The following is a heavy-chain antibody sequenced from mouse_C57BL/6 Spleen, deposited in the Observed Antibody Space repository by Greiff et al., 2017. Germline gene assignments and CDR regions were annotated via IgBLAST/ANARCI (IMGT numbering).Heavy chain of an antibody. Sequence: EVQLQQSGAELVRPGASVKLSCTASGFNIKDDYMHWVKQRPEQGLEWIGWIDPENGDTEYASKFQGKATITADTSSNTAYLQLSSLTSEDTAVYYCTVDSSGYVFAYWGQGTLVTVSA. CDR3: TVDSSGYVFAY. D-gene: IGHD3-2*02. J-gene: IGHJ3*01. CDR1: GFNIKDDY. V-gene: IGHV14-4*01. CDR2: IDPENGDT.